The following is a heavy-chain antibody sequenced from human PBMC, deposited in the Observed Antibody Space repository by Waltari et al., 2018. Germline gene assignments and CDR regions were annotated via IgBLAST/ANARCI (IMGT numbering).Heavy chain of an antibody. CDR3: ASLVSLYSRGWYAGENWFDP. CDR1: GYTFTGYY. D-gene: IGHD6-19*01. J-gene: IGHJ5*02. CDR2: IKPNSGVT. V-gene: IGHV1-2*02. Sequence: QVQLVQSGAEVKKPGASVKVSCKASGYTFTGYYMHWVRQAPGQGLGWMGWIKPNSGVTNYAQQFQGRVTMTSDTSSSTAYMELSRLRSDDTAVYYCASLVSLYSRGWYAGENWFDPWGQGTLGTASS.